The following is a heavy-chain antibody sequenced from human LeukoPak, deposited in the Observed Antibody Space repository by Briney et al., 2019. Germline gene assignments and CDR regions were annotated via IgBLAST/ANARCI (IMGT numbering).Heavy chain of an antibody. CDR1: AFMFRSFG. CDR2: IKQDGSEK. J-gene: IGHJ4*02. D-gene: IGHD5-24*01. CDR3: AKDIGSWSTNYFDY. V-gene: IGHV3-7*03. Sequence: GGSLRLSCAASAFMFRSFGMHWVRQAPGKGLEWVANIKQDGSEKYYVDSVKGRFTISRDNAKNSLYLQMNSLRAEDTALYYCAKDIGSWSTNYFDYWGQGTLVTVSS.